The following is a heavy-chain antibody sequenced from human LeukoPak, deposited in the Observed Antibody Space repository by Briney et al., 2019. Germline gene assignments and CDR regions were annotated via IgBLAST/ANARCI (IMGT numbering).Heavy chain of an antibody. D-gene: IGHD4-23*01. CDR1: GFSFSDCG. Sequence: SGRSLRLSCAASGFSFSDCGMLWVRQAPGKGLEWVALIWYDGGNKYYADSVKGPYTISRDNSKNTLYLQMNSLRAEDTAVYYCARDGLAALNPTVVTNIQYNWGDPWGQGNLVPVFS. J-gene: IGHJ5*02. CDR2: IWYDGGNK. V-gene: IGHV3-33*01. CDR3: ARDGLAALNPTVVTNIQYNWGDP.